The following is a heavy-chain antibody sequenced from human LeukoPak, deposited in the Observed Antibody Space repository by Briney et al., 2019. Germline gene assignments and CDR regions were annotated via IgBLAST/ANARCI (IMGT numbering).Heavy chain of an antibody. CDR3: ARDRLTGYPHDAFDI. V-gene: IGHV4-4*07. D-gene: IGHD3-9*01. J-gene: IGHJ3*02. Sequence: SETLSLTCTVSGGSISSYYWSWIRQPAGKGLEWIGRVYTSGSTNYNPSLKSRVTISVDTSKNQFSLKLSSVTAADTAVYYCARDRLTGYPHDAFDIWGQGTMVTVSS. CDR1: GGSISSYY. CDR2: VYTSGST.